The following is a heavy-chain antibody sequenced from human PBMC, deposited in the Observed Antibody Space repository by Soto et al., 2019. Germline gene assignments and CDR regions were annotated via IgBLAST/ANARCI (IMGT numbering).Heavy chain of an antibody. J-gene: IGHJ6*02. D-gene: IGHD5-18*01. CDR2: IDPSDSYT. V-gene: IGHV5-10-1*01. CDR1: GYSFTRYW. Sequence: GEDLKISCKGSGYSFTRYWISWVRQMPGKGLEWMGRIDPSDSYTNYSPSFQGHVTISADKSISTAYLQWSSLKASDTAMYYCARRMDTAMVTSYYGMDVWGQGTTVTVSS. CDR3: ARRMDTAMVTSYYGMDV.